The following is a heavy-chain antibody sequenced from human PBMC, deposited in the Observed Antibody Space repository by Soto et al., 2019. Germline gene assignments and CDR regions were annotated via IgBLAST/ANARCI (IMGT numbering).Heavy chain of an antibody. Sequence: QLQLQESGPGLVKPSETLSLTCTVSGGSISSSSYYWGWIRQPPGKGLEWIGSIYYSGSTYYNPSLKSRVTISVDTSKNQFSLKLSSVTAADTAVYYCARLAAAGISPDSWNWFDPWGQGTLVTVSS. V-gene: IGHV4-39*01. CDR1: GGSISSSSYY. CDR3: ARLAAAGISPDSWNWFDP. CDR2: IYYSGST. D-gene: IGHD6-13*01. J-gene: IGHJ5*02.